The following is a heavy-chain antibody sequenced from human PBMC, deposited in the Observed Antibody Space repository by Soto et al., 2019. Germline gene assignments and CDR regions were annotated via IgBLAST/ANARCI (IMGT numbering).Heavy chain of an antibody. CDR2: LSGSGVST. D-gene: IGHD3-3*01. J-gene: IGHJ5*02. V-gene: IGHV3-23*01. CDR3: AKDITIFGVPPPNDWFDP. CDR1: GFTFSSYA. Sequence: EVQLLESGGGLVQPGGSLRLSCAASGFTFSSYAMSWVRQAPGKGLEWFSALSGSGVSTYYADSVKGRFTISRDNSKNTLYLQLNSLRAEDTAGYYWAKDITIFGVPPPNDWFDPWGQGTLVTVSS.